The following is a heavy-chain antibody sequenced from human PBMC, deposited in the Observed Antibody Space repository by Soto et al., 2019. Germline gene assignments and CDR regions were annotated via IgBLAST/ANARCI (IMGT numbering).Heavy chain of an antibody. CDR3: ARTYCSGGSSCPYYFDY. J-gene: IGHJ4*02. CDR1: GGTFSSYA. V-gene: IGHV1-69*13. CDR2: IIPIFGTA. D-gene: IGHD2-15*01. Sequence: SVKVSCKASGGTFSSYAISWVRQAPGQGLEWMGGIIPIFGTANYAQKFQGRVTITADESTSTAYMELSSLRSEDTAVYYCARTYCSGGSSCPYYFDYWGQGTRVTVSS.